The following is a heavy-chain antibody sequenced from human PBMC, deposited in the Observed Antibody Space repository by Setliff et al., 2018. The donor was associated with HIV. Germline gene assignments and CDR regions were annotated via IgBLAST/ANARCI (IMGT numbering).Heavy chain of an antibody. CDR2: IKQDGSEK. CDR3: ARSSLGTATHFDY. D-gene: IGHD2-15*01. Sequence: GGSLRLSCAASGFSFSTYWMSWVRQAPGKGLEWVANIKQDGSEKYYVDSVKGRFTISRDNAKNSLDLQMNYLRAGDTALYYCARSSLGTATHFDYWGQGTLVTVSS. V-gene: IGHV3-7*01. J-gene: IGHJ4*02. CDR1: GFSFSTYW.